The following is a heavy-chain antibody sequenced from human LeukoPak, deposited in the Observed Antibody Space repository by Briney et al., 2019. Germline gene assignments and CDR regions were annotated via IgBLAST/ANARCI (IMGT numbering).Heavy chain of an antibody. V-gene: IGHV4-59*08. D-gene: IGHD6-19*01. CDR3: ARSVGDSGWYPYYYYGMDV. J-gene: IGHJ6*02. CDR1: GGSISSYY. CDR2: IYCSGST. Sequence: SETLSLTCTVSGGSISSYYWSWIRQPPGKGLEWIGYIYCSGSTNYNPSLKSRVTISVDTSKNQFSLKLSSVTAADTAVYYCARSVGDSGWYPYYYYGMDVWGQGTTVTVSS.